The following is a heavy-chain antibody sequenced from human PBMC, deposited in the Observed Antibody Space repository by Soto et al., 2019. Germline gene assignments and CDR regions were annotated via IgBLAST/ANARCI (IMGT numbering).Heavy chain of an antibody. V-gene: IGHV3-23*01. D-gene: IGHD2-15*01. CDR2: ISGSGGTT. CDR1: GFTFSDYA. J-gene: IGHJ4*02. Sequence: GGSLRLSCAASGFTFSDYAMSWVRQAPGKGLEWVSVISGSGGTTYYADSVKGRFTISRDNARNTLYVQMNSLRAEDTAIYYCAKANRYCSGGTCFVFDYWGQGALVTVSS. CDR3: AKANRYCSGGTCFVFDY.